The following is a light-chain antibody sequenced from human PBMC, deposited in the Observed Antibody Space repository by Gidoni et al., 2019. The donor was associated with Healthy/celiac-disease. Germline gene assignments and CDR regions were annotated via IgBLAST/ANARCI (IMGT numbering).Light chain of an antibody. V-gene: IGLV2-14*03. Sequence: QYALTQPASVSGSPGQAITISCTGTSSDVGGYNYVSVYQQQPGKAPKLMIFYVSNRPSGISNRFSGSKSGSTASLTISGLQAEDEADYYCSSYTSSSTPYVFVTGTKVTVL. CDR3: SSYTSSSTPYV. J-gene: IGLJ1*01. CDR2: YVS. CDR1: SSDVGGYNY.